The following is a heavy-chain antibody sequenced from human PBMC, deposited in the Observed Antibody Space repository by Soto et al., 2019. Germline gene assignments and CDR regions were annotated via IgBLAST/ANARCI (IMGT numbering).Heavy chain of an antibody. V-gene: IGHV4-39*01. CDR2: IYYSGST. Sequence: SETLSLTCTVSCGSISSSSYYWGWIRQPPGKGLEWIGSIYYSGSTYYNPSLKSRVTISVDTSKNQFSLKLSSVTAADTAVYYCATSTYYYDSSGSSFDYWGQGTLVTVSS. J-gene: IGHJ4*02. CDR3: ATSTYYYDSSGSSFDY. D-gene: IGHD3-22*01. CDR1: CGSISSSSYY.